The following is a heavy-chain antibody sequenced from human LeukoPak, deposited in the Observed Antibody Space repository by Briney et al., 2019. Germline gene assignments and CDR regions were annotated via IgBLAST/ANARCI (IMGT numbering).Heavy chain of an antibody. CDR3: ARRPPRGSHIIYYYYYGMGV. CDR2: INPNSGGT. D-gene: IGHD2-21*01. J-gene: IGHJ6*02. CDR1: GYTFTGHY. Sequence: ASVKVPCKASGYTFTGHYMHWVRQAPGQGLEWMGWINPNSGGTNYAQKFQGRVTMTRDTSISTAYMELSRLRSDDTAVYYCARRPPRGSHIIYYYYYGMGVWGQGTTVTVSS. V-gene: IGHV1-2*02.